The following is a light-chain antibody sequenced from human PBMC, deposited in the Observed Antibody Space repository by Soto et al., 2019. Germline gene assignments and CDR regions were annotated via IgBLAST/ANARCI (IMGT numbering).Light chain of an antibody. Sequence: SYELTQPPSVSVSQGQTASITCSGDKLGNKYACWYQQKPGQSPVLVIYQDSKRPSGIPERFSGSNSGNTATLTISGTQAMDEADYYCQAWDSSCVFGGGTKLTVL. J-gene: IGLJ2*01. CDR1: KLGNKY. CDR3: QAWDSSCV. V-gene: IGLV3-1*01. CDR2: QDS.